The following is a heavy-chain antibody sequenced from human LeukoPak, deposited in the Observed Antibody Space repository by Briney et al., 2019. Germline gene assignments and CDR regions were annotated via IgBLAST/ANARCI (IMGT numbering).Heavy chain of an antibody. V-gene: IGHV3-74*03. CDR3: ARVYGPGMDEYFHL. J-gene: IGHJ1*01. CDR1: GFTFSRTW. CDR2: INEDATST. D-gene: IGHD3-10*01. Sequence: GGSLRLSCSASGFTFSRTWVYSARPPPGEGRVWVSRINEDATSTTYADSVKGRFTISRDNAKDTLYLQMNSLRAEDTAVYYCARVYGPGMDEYFHLWGQGTLVTVSS.